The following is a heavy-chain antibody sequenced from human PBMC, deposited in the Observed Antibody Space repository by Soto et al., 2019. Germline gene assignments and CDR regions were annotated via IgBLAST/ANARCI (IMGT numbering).Heavy chain of an antibody. D-gene: IGHD3-3*01. CDR1: GYTFTSYG. CDR2: ISAYNGNT. Sequence: ASVKVSCKASGYTFTSYGISWVRQAPGQGLEWMGWISAYNGNTNYAQKLLGRVTMTTDTSTSTAYMELRSLRSDDTAVYYCAVIHWSSSTNYRYYAIDVWGQGTTVTVSS. CDR3: AVIHWSSSTNYRYYAIDV. V-gene: IGHV1-18*01. J-gene: IGHJ6*02.